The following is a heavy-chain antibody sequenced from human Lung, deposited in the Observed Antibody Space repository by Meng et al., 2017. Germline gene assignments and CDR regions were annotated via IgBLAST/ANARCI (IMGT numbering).Heavy chain of an antibody. J-gene: IGHJ4*01. V-gene: IGHV3-15*01. CDR3: SGHVDY. CDR1: GFTFSNAW. CDR2: MKSNVDGGTV. Sequence: EVPLVESGGGFVKPGGSLRLSCAASGFTFSNAWMTGVRQAPGKGLEWIGRMKSNVDGGTVDYAAAVKGRFFISRDDSENTFYLQMNSLKTEDTAVYYCSGHVDYWGHGTLVTVSS.